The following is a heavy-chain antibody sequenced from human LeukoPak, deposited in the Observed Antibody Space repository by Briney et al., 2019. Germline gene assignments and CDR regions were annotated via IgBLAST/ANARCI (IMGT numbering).Heavy chain of an antibody. CDR2: IYYSGST. D-gene: IGHD3-22*01. Sequence: SETLSLTCTVSGGSIISYYWSWIRQPPGKGLEWIGYIYYSGSTNYNPSLKSRVTISVDTSKNQFSLKLSSVTAADTAVYYCARGGRITMIVVDDDAFDIWGQGTMVTVSS. CDR3: ARGGRITMIVVDDDAFDI. J-gene: IGHJ3*02. V-gene: IGHV4-59*01. CDR1: GGSIISYY.